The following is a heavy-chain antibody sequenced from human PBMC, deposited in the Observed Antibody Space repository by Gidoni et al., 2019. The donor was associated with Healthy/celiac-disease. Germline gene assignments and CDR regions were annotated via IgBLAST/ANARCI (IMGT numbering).Heavy chain of an antibody. Sequence: EVQLLESGGGLVQPGGALRLSCAASGFIFSSYAMSLVRQAPGKGLEWVSAISGSGGSTYYADSVKGRFTISRDNSKNTLYLQMNSLRAEDTAVYYCAKDQYYYDSSGYSHRGGFDAFDIWGQGTMVTVSS. D-gene: IGHD3-22*01. CDR1: GFIFSSYA. J-gene: IGHJ3*02. V-gene: IGHV3-23*01. CDR3: AKDQYYYDSSGYSHRGGFDAFDI. CDR2: ISGSGGST.